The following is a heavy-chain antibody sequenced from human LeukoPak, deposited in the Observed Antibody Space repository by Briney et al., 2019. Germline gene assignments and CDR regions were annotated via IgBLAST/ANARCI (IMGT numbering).Heavy chain of an antibody. V-gene: IGHV4-4*07. CDR1: SDSLSSYY. CDR3: ARSAVTRAGVFDY. D-gene: IGHD4-17*01. Sequence: PSETLSLTCTVSSDSLSSYYWAWIRQPAGKGLEWLGRLYPGVSTNYSPSLKSRLTMSVDTSKNQFSLKLTSMTAADTAVYFCARSAVTRAGVFDYWGRGTLVTVSS. CDR2: LYPGVST. J-gene: IGHJ4*02.